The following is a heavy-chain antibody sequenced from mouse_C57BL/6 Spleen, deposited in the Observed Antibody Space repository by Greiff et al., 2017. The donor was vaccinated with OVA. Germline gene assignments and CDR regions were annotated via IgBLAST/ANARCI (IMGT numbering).Heavy chain of an antibody. CDR1: GYTFTGYW. Sequence: QVQLQQSGAELMKPGASVKLSCKATGYTFTGYWIEWVKQRPGHGLEWIGEILPGSGSTNYNEKFKGKATFTADTSSNTAYMQLSSLTTEDSAIYYCARRGYTTVVATDYAMDYWGQGTSVTVSS. CDR2: ILPGSGST. D-gene: IGHD1-1*01. J-gene: IGHJ4*01. V-gene: IGHV1-9*01. CDR3: ARRGYTTVVATDYAMDY.